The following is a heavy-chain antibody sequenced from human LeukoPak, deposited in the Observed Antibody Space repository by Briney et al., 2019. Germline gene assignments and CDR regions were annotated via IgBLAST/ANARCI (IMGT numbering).Heavy chain of an antibody. Sequence: GGSLRLSCAASGFTLSSYSMNWVRQAPGKGLEWVSSISSSSSYIYYADSVKGRFTISRDNAKNSLYLQINSLRAEDTAVYYCARDWARRRYCSGGSCYGFGDYWGQGTLVTVSS. J-gene: IGHJ4*02. CDR2: ISSSSSYI. D-gene: IGHD2-15*01. CDR3: ARDWARRRYCSGGSCYGFGDY. V-gene: IGHV3-21*01. CDR1: GFTLSSYS.